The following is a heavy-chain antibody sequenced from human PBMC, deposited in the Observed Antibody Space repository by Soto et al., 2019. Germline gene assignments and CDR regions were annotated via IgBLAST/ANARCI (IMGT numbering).Heavy chain of an antibody. CDR3: ARDPSDY. V-gene: IGHV1-3*01. Sequence: QVQLVQSGAEVKKPGASVKVSCTASGYTFIVYNIHWVRQAPGQRLEWMGWINPGNGDTKYSQKFQDRVTITRDTSASTAYMEVSSLRSEDTAVYYCARDPSDYWVQGTLVTVSS. CDR2: INPGNGDT. J-gene: IGHJ4*02. CDR1: GYTFIVYN.